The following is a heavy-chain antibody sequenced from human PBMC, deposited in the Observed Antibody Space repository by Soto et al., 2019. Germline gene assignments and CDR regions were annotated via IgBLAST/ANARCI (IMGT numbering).Heavy chain of an antibody. J-gene: IGHJ5*02. Sequence: SETLSLTCTVSGGSISSGGYYWSWIRQHPGKGLEWIGYIYYSGSTYYNPSLKSRVTISVDTSKNQFSLKLSSVTAADTAVYYCARAKSRQDYYDSSGYYQAGWFDPWGQGSPVTVS. CDR1: GGSISSGGYY. CDR3: ARAKSRQDYYDSSGYYQAGWFDP. CDR2: IYYSGST. V-gene: IGHV4-31*03. D-gene: IGHD3-22*01.